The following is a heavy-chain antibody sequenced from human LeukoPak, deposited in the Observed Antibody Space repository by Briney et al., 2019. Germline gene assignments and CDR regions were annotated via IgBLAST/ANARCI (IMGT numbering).Heavy chain of an antibody. V-gene: IGHV3-23*01. J-gene: IGHJ4*02. CDR1: GFTFSSYD. CDR3: ARDGEFYYDSSSY. D-gene: IGHD3-22*01. CDR2: ITGST. Sequence: PGGTLRLSCAASGFTFSSYDMSWVRQAPGKGLEWVSGITGSTYYADSVKGRFTISRDNSKNTLYLQMNSLRAEDTAVYYCARDGEFYYDSSSYWGQGSLVTVSS.